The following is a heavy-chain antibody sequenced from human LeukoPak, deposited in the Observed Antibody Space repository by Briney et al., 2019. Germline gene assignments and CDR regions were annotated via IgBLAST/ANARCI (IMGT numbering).Heavy chain of an antibody. CDR3: ARGLRFLEGYWFDP. D-gene: IGHD3-3*01. CDR2: INPNSGGT. V-gene: IGHV1-2*02. CDR1: GYTFTGYY. Sequence: ASVKVSCKAPGYTFTGYYMHWVRQAPGQGLEWMGWINPNSGGTNHAQKFQGRVTMTRDTSISTAYMELSRLRSDDTAVYYCARGLRFLEGYWFDPWGQGTLVTVSS. J-gene: IGHJ5*02.